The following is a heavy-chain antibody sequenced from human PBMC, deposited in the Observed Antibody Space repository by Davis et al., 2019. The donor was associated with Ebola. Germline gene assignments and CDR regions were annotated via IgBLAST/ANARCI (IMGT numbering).Heavy chain of an antibody. Sequence: PGGSLRLSCAASGFTFSSYGMSWVRQAPGKGLEWVSAISGSGGSTYYADSVKGRFTISRDNSKNTLYLQMNSLRAEDTAVYYCAKDQGGSWNYLGDDYWGQGTLVTVSS. D-gene: IGHD1-7*01. CDR3: AKDQGGSWNYLGDDY. J-gene: IGHJ4*02. V-gene: IGHV3-23*01. CDR1: GFTFSSYG. CDR2: ISGSGGST.